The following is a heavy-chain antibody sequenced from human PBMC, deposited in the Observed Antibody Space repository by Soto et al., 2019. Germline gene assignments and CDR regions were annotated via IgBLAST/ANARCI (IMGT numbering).Heavy chain of an antibody. D-gene: IGHD1-1*01. Sequence: QVQLQQWGAGLLKPSETLSLTCAVYGGFVSSGSYYWSWIRQPPGKGLEWIGEMSHSGGTHFNPSLKSRVTISVDTSKNQFSLKMSSVPAADAALYYCARVERATATTVVDAFDIWGPGTRVTVSS. V-gene: IGHV4-34*01. J-gene: IGHJ3*02. CDR3: ARVERATATTVVDAFDI. CDR2: MSHSGGT. CDR1: GGFVSSGSYY.